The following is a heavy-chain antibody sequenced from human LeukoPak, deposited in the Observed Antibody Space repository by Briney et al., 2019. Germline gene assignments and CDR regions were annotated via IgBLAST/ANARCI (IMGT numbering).Heavy chain of an antibody. CDR2: IIPIFGIA. V-gene: IGHV1-69*04. CDR1: GGTFSSCA. CDR3: ARAASQGPPYYFDY. J-gene: IGHJ4*02. Sequence: SVKVSCKASGGTFSSCAISWVRQAPGQGLEWMGRIIPIFGIANYAQKFQGRVTITADKSTSTAYMELSSLRSEDTAVYYCARAASQGPPYYFDYWGQGTLVTVSS.